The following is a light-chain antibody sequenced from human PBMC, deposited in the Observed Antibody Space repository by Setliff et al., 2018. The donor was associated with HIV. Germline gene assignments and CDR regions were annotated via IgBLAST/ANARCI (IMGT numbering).Light chain of an antibody. V-gene: IGLV2-14*01. CDR3: SSYTSSGTPV. CDR2: EVS. Sequence: QSAXTQPTSVSGSPGQSITISCTGTSSDVGGYNYVSWYQHRPGKAPKVVIYEVSNRPSGVSNRFSGSKSGNTASLTISGLQAEEEADYYCSSYTSSGTPVFGGGTKVTVL. CDR1: SSDVGGYNY. J-gene: IGLJ3*02.